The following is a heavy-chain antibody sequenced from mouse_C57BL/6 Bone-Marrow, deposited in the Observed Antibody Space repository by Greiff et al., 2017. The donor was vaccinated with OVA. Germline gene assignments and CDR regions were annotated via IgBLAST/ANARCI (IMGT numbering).Heavy chain of an antibody. Sequence: EVQRVESGGGLVKPGGSLKLSCAASGFTFSDYGMHWVRQAPEKGLEWVAYISSGSSTIYYADTVKGRFTFSRDNAKNTLFLQMTSLRSEDTAMYYCARTDYYYGSIFDYWGQGTTLTVSS. CDR2: ISSGSSTI. D-gene: IGHD1-1*01. V-gene: IGHV5-17*01. CDR3: ARTDYYYGSIFDY. J-gene: IGHJ2*01. CDR1: GFTFSDYG.